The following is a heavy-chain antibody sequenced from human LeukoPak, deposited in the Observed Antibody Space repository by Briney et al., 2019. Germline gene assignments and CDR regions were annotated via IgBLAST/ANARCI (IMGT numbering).Heavy chain of an antibody. V-gene: IGHV1-24*01. CDR1: GYTLTELS. CDR3: ARVPLNIAAAGTNWFDP. Sequence: ASVKVSCKVSGYTLTELSMHWVRQAPGKGLEWMGGFDPKDGETIYAQKFQGRVTMTEDTSTDTAYMELSRLRSEDKAVYYCARVPLNIAAAGTNWFDPWGQGTLVTVSS. J-gene: IGHJ5*02. CDR2: FDPKDGET. D-gene: IGHD6-13*01.